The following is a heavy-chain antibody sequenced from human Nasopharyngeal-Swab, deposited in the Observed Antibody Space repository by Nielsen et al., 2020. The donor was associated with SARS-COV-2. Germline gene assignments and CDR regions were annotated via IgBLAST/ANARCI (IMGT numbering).Heavy chain of an antibody. Sequence: IRQPPGKGLEWIGRIYASGSPNYNPSLKRRVTISVDTSKNQFSLKLSSVTAADTAVYYCARDLSVAFDYWGQGTLVTVSS. D-gene: IGHD6-19*01. V-gene: IGHV4-61*02. J-gene: IGHJ4*02. CDR3: ARDLSVAFDY. CDR2: IYASGSP.